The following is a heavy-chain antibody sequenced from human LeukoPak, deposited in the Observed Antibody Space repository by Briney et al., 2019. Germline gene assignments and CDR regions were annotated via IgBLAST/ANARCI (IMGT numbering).Heavy chain of an antibody. Sequence: GGSLRLSCAASGFTFSSYAMSWVRQAPGKGLEWVSAITGSGDDTFHADSVKGRFTISRDNSKNTLYLQMISLRAEDTAVYYCAKGSANARPYYFDYWGQGTLVTVSS. V-gene: IGHV3-23*01. D-gene: IGHD2-15*01. CDR3: AKGSANARPYYFDY. CDR1: GFTFSSYA. J-gene: IGHJ4*02. CDR2: ITGSGDDT.